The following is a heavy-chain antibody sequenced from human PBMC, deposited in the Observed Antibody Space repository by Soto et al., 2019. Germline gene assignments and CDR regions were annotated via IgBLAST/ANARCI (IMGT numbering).Heavy chain of an antibody. V-gene: IGHV4-31*03. Sequence: PSETLSLTCTVSGGSISSGGYYWSWIRQHPGKGLEWIGYIYYSGSTYYNPSLKSRVTISVDTSKNQFSLKLSSVTAADTAVYYCARDKRSPVNAFDIWGQGTMVTVSS. CDR2: IYYSGST. D-gene: IGHD2-15*01. CDR1: GGSISSGGYY. CDR3: ARDKRSPVNAFDI. J-gene: IGHJ3*02.